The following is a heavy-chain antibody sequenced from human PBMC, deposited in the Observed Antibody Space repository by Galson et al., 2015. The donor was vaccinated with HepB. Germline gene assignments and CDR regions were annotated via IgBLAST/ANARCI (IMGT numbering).Heavy chain of an antibody. CDR3: ARKAYDSSGYYYDY. CDR2: INPNSGGT. Sequence: SCKASGYTFTGYYMHWVRQAPGQGLEWMGWINPNSGGTNYAQKFQGWVTMTRDTSISTAYMELSRLRSDDTAVYYCARKAYDSSGYYYDYWGQGTLVTVSS. J-gene: IGHJ4*02. CDR1: GYTFTGYY. D-gene: IGHD3-22*01. V-gene: IGHV1-2*04.